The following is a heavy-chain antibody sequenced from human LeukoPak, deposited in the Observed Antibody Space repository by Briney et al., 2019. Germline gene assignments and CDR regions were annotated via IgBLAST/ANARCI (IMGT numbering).Heavy chain of an antibody. CDR1: GDSIGSYY. Sequence: SETLSLTCTVSGDSIGSYYWSWIRQPPGEGLEWIGYVYYTGSTNYNPSLKRRVTISVDTSKNHFSLNLRSVTAADTAIYYCARHRYRAVYHFDLWGQGTLVIVSS. D-gene: IGHD3-9*01. CDR3: ARHRYRAVYHFDL. CDR2: VYYTGST. V-gene: IGHV4-59*08. J-gene: IGHJ4*02.